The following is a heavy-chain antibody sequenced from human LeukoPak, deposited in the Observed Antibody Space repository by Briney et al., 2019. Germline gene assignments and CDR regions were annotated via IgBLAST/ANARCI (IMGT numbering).Heavy chain of an antibody. J-gene: IGHJ4*02. CDR3: AKDRWYDGESGYFDH. Sequence: GGSLRLSCAASGFTFSSYAMSWVRQAPGKGLEWVSAISGSGGSTYYADSVKGRFTISRDNSNNTLYLRLNSLRAEDTAIYFCAKDRWYDGESGYFDHWGRGTLVTVSS. CDR2: ISGSGGST. V-gene: IGHV3-23*01. D-gene: IGHD3-10*01. CDR1: GFTFSSYA.